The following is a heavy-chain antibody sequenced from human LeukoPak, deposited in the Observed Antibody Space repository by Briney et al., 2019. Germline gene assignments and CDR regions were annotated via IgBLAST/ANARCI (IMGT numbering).Heavy chain of an antibody. J-gene: IGHJ4*02. V-gene: IGHV3-21*01. CDR3: ARVGHWFGESPGFDY. D-gene: IGHD3-10*01. CDR1: GFTFSSYS. Sequence: KTGGSLRLSCAASGFTFSSYSMNWVRQAPGKGLEWVSSISSSSSYIYYADSVKGRFTISRDNAKNSLYLQMNSLRAEDTAVYYCARVGHWFGESPGFDYWGQGTLVTVSS. CDR2: ISSSSSYI.